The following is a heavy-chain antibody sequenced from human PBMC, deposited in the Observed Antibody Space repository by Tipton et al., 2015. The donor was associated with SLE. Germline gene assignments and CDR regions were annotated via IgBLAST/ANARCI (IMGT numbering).Heavy chain of an antibody. CDR3: ARDADGDYQDRRNEHFQH. CDR2: IYYSGST. J-gene: IGHJ1*01. Sequence: LRLSCTVSGGSISSYYWSWIRQPPGKGLEWIGYIYYSGSTNYNPSLKSRVTISVDTSKNQFSLKLSSVTAADTAVYYCARDADGDYQDRRNEHFQHWGQGTLVTVSS. D-gene: IGHD4-17*01. V-gene: IGHV4-59*01. CDR1: GGSISSYY.